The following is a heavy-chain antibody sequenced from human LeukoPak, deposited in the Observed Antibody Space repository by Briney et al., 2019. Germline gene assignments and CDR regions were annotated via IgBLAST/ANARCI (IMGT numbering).Heavy chain of an antibody. D-gene: IGHD1-26*01. CDR2: ISGSGGST. CDR1: GFTFSSYA. CDR3: AKATLSIVGATRD. Sequence: SGGSLRLSCAASGFTFSSYAMSWVRQAPGKGLEWVSAISGSGGSTYYADSVKGRFTISRDNSKNTLYLQMNSLRAEDTAVYYCAKATLSIVGATRDWGQGTLVTVSS. V-gene: IGHV3-23*01. J-gene: IGHJ4*02.